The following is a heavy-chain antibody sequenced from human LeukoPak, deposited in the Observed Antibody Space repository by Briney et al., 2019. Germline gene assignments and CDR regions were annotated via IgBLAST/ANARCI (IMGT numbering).Heavy chain of an antibody. CDR2: ISSSSSYI. J-gene: IGHJ3*02. V-gene: IGHV3-21*01. Sequence: PGGSLRLSCAASGFTFSSYSMNWVRQAPGKGLEWVSSISSSSSYIYYADSVKGRFTISRDNAKNSLYLQMNSLRAEDTAVYYCAKDLGYCSSTRCSVAFDIWGQGTMVTVSS. CDR3: AKDLGYCSSTRCSVAFDI. CDR1: GFTFSSYS. D-gene: IGHD2-2*01.